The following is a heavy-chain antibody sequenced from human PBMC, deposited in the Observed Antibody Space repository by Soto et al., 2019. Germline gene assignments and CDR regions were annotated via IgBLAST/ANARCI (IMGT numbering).Heavy chain of an antibody. J-gene: IGHJ6*02. D-gene: IGHD3-10*02. CDR2: IYYSGST. CDR3: VRQVFGRLHGLVDV. CDR1: GRTISSYY. Sequence: SETLSLTCTVSGRTISSYYWSWIRQPPGKGLEWIGYIYYSGSTNYNPSLKSRVTISVDTSKNQFSLKLSSVTAADTAVYYCVRQVFGRLHGLVDVWGQGTTLTVSS. V-gene: IGHV4-59*08.